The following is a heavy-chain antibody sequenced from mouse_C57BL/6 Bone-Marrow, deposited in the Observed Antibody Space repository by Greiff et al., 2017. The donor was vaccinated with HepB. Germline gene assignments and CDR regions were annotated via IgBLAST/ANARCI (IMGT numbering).Heavy chain of an antibody. J-gene: IGHJ4*01. D-gene: IGHD2-3*01. V-gene: IGHV1-59*01. CDR3: ARSIYDGHYYAMDY. CDR1: GYTFTSYW. Sequence: VQLQQPGAELVRPGTSVKLSCKASGYTFTSYWMHWVKQRPGQGLEWIGVIDPSDSYTNYNQKFKGKATLTVDTSYSTAYMQLSSLTSEDSAVYYCARSIYDGHYYAMDYWGQGTSVTVSS. CDR2: IDPSDSYT.